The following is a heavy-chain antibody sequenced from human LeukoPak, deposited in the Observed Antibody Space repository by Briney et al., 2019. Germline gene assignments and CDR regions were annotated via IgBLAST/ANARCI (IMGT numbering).Heavy chain of an antibody. CDR1: GYSFTSYW. CDR2: IYPGASDT. CDR3: ARRQQWLVPDDAFDI. J-gene: IGHJ3*02. V-gene: IGHV5-51*01. Sequence: GGALEISWKGSGYSFTSYWIGWGRQMPGKGLEGMGIIYPGASDTRYSPSFQGPVPISADKSISPAYLQWSSLKASDTAMYYCARRQQWLVPDDAFDIWGQGTMVTVSS. D-gene: IGHD6-19*01.